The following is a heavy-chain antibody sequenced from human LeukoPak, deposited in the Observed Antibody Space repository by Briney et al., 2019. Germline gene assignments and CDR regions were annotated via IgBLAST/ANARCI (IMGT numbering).Heavy chain of an antibody. Sequence: GGSLRLSCAASGFTVSSNYMSWVRQAPGKGLEWVSVIYSCGSTYYADSVKGRFTISRDNSKNTLYLQMNSLRAEDTAVYYCAKDGGHDAFDIWGQGTMVTVSS. V-gene: IGHV3-53*01. CDR3: AKDGGHDAFDI. CDR2: IYSCGST. J-gene: IGHJ3*02. CDR1: GFTVSSNY.